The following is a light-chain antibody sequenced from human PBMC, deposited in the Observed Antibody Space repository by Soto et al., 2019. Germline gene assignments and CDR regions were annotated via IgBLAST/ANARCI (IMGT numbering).Light chain of an antibody. CDR1: QSVSSSY. V-gene: IGKV3-20*01. Sequence: DIVLTQSPGTLSLSPGERATLSCRASQSVSSSYLAWYQQKPGQAPRLLIYDSSTRATGIPDRFRGSGSGTDFTLTINRLDPEDFAVYYCRQYGSSVYTFGQGTKLEIK. J-gene: IGKJ2*01. CDR3: RQYGSSVYT. CDR2: DSS.